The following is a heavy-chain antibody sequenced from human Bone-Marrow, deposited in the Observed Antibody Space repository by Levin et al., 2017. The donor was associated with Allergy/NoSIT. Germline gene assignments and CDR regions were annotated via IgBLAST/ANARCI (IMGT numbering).Heavy chain of an antibody. CDR3: ASDGLGGQAYCSSTSCLYHYYYVDV. V-gene: IGHV4-31*03. J-gene: IGHJ6*03. D-gene: IGHD2-2*01. Sequence: PSETLSLTCTVSGGSISSGGYYWSWIRQHPGKGLEWIGYIYYSGSTYYNPSLKSRVTISVDTSKNQFSLKLSSVTAADTAVYYCASDGLGGQAYCSSTSCLYHYYYVDVWGKGTTVTVSS. CDR1: GGSISSGGYY. CDR2: IYYSGST.